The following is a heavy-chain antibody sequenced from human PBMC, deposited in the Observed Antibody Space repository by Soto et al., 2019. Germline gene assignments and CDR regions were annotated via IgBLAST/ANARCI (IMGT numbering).Heavy chain of an antibody. J-gene: IGHJ3*02. CDR2: IIPIFGTA. Sequence: QVQLVQSGAEVKKPGSSVKVSCKASGGTFSSYAISWVRQAPGQGLEWMGGIIPIFGTANYAQKFQGRVTNTADESTRSAYRELSSLSSEDTAVYYCGRGAPRNDSFDIWGQGTMVTVSS. CDR3: GRGAPRNDSFDI. V-gene: IGHV1-69*01. CDR1: GGTFSSYA. D-gene: IGHD1-26*01.